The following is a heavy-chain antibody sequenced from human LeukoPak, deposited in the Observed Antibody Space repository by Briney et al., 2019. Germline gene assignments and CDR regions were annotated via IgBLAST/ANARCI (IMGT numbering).Heavy chain of an antibody. J-gene: IGHJ5*02. CDR2: INSDGSST. D-gene: IGHD3-3*01. Sequence: GGSLRLSCVASGFTFSSYWMHWVRQAPGKGLVWVSRINSDGSSTKCADSVKGRFTISRDNAKNTLYLQMNRLRAEDTAVYYCAKLSPTTLYDSRGWFDPWGQGTLVTVSS. CDR1: GFTFSSYW. V-gene: IGHV3-74*03. CDR3: AKLSPTTLYDSRGWFDP.